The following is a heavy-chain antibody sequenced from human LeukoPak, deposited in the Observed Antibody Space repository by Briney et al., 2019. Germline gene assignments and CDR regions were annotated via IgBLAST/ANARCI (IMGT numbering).Heavy chain of an antibody. Sequence: SETLSLTCSVSGGSISRSAYYWGWIRQPPGEGLEWIGSIYYTGSTFYSPSLKSRVTISLDTSNNQFSLKLTSMTAADTSIYYCARHVWSASCEFDLWGQGAQVIVSS. CDR1: GGSISRSAYY. D-gene: IGHD2-2*01. CDR3: ARHVWSASCEFDL. J-gene: IGHJ5*02. CDR2: IYYTGST. V-gene: IGHV4-39*01.